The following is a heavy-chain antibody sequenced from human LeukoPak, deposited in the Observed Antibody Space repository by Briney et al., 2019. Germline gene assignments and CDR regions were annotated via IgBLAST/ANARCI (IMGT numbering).Heavy chain of an antibody. CDR3: AREEESGRRLPVDF. CDR1: GFTFSLYA. Sequence: GGSLRLSCAASGFTFSLYAIHWVRQAPGKGLEWVAVISYDGSNKYYADSVKGRFSTSRDNSKTTVFLQMNSLRVDDTAMYYCAREEESGRRLPVDFWGQGTLVTVSS. D-gene: IGHD6-25*01. J-gene: IGHJ4*02. V-gene: IGHV3-30-3*01. CDR2: ISYDGSNK.